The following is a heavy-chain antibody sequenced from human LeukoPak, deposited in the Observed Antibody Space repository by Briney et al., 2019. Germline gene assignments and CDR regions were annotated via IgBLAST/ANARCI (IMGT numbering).Heavy chain of an antibody. CDR3: ARDISAGTDWFDP. CDR2: ISYDGSNK. V-gene: IGHV3-30-3*01. Sequence: GGSLRLSCAASGFTFSSSAMHWVRQAPGKGLEWVAVISYDGSNKYYADSVKGRFTISRDNSKNTLYLQMNSLRAEDTAVYYCARDISAGTDWFDPWGQGTLVTVSA. D-gene: IGHD6-13*01. J-gene: IGHJ5*02. CDR1: GFTFSSSA.